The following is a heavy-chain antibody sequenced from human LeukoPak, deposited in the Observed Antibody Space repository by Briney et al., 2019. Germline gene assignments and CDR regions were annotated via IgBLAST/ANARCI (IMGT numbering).Heavy chain of an antibody. V-gene: IGHV3-23*01. CDR1: GFTFSSYA. CDR3: AKDVYYYDSSGYYPFDY. J-gene: IGHJ4*02. D-gene: IGHD3-22*01. Sequence: GGSLRLSCAASGFTFSSYAMSWVRQAPGKGLEWVSAISGSGGSTYYADPVKGRFTISRDNSKNTLYLQMNSLRAEDTAVYYCAKDVYYYDSSGYYPFDYWGQGTLVTVSS. CDR2: ISGSGGST.